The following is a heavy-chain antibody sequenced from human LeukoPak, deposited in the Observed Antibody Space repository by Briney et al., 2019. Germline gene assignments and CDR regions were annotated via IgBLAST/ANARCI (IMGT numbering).Heavy chain of an antibody. V-gene: IGHV3-48*03. CDR1: GFPFSVFE. Sequence: GGSLRLSCAVSGFPFSVFEMNWVRQAPGKGLEWVSNIGSSGTTGYYADSVKGRFSISRDDAKNSLYLLMNSLRVEDTGVYYCALLAVASDFDYWGQGALVTVSS. CDR3: ALLAVASDFDY. D-gene: IGHD6-19*01. CDR2: IGSSGTTG. J-gene: IGHJ4*02.